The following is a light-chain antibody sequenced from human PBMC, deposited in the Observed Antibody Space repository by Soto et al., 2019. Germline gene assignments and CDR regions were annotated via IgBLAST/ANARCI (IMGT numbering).Light chain of an antibody. CDR1: NSNIGNNF. V-gene: IGLV1-47*01. CDR2: TNN. CDR3: ATWDDSLSGLV. J-gene: IGLJ2*01. Sequence: QSVLTQPPSASVTPGQRVTISCSGSNSNIGNNFVYWYQILPGTDPKLLMYTNNQRPSGVPDRFSGSRSGASASLAVSGLRSADEADYYCATWDDSLSGLVFGGGTKLTVL.